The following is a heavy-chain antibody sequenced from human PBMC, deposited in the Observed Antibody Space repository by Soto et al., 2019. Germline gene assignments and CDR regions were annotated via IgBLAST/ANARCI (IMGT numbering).Heavy chain of an antibody. CDR3: ARVRGLLRYCDWLSEYFDY. CDR2: INHSGST. V-gene: IGHV4-34*01. CDR1: GGSFSGYY. D-gene: IGHD3-9*01. J-gene: IGHJ4*02. Sequence: KPSETLSLTCAVYGGSFSGYYWSWIRQPPGKGLEWIGEINHSGSTNYNPSLKSRVTISVDTSKNQFSLKLSSVTAADTAVYYCARVRGLLRYCDWLSEYFDYWGQGTLVTVSS.